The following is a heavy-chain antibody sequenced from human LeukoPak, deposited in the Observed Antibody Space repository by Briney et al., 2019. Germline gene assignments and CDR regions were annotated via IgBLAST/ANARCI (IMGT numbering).Heavy chain of an antibody. CDR1: GYTFTDYY. CDR2: VDPEDGET. Sequence: GASVKVSCKASGYTFTDYYMHWVQQAPGKGLEWMGRVDPEDGETIYAEKFQGRVTITADTSTDTAYMELSSLRSEDTAVYYCATDCGEGVDYWGQGTLVTVSS. V-gene: IGHV1-69-2*01. D-gene: IGHD2-21*01. J-gene: IGHJ4*02. CDR3: ATDCGEGVDY.